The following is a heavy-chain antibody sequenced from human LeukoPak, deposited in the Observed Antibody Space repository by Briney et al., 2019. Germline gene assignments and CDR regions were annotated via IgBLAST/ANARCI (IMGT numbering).Heavy chain of an antibody. J-gene: IGHJ4*02. Sequence: GASLKISCKGSGYSFTSYWIGWVRQMPGKGLEWMTIIYPGDSETRYSPSFQGQVTISADKSIGTMYLQWSSLKASDTAMYYCARALRTGQGDYVPVLWGQGTLVTVSS. CDR3: ARALRTGQGDYVPVL. V-gene: IGHV5-51*01. CDR2: IYPGDSET. D-gene: IGHD4-17*01. CDR1: GYSFTSYW.